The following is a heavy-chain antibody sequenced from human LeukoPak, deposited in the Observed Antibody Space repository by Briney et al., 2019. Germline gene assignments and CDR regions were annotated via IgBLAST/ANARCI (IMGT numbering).Heavy chain of an antibody. D-gene: IGHD1-14*01. CDR2: VYYDGST. J-gene: IGHJ5*02. V-gene: IGHV4-39*07. Sequence: PSETLSLTCSVSGGSISNRTYYWGWIRQPPGKGLEWIGSVYYDGSTYYTASLKSRVTISVDTSRNQFSLKLSSVTAADTAVYYCAKGGPEASAGLTWFDPWGQGTRVTVSS. CDR3: AKGGPEASAGLTWFDP. CDR1: GGSISNRTYY.